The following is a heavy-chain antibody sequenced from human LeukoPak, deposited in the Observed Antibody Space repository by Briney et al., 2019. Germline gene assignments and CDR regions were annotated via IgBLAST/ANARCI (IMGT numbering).Heavy chain of an antibody. CDR2: IHTSGSP. V-gene: IGHV4-4*07. CDR1: GASLSGHY. Sequence: SETPSLTCNVSGASLSGHYWSWIRHPAGKSLEWIGRIHTSGSPIYNPSLSSRVTMSVDTSKGQFSLTMNSLTAADTAIYYCARQRLDGDILGFDWWGQGTLVTVSS. J-gene: IGHJ4*02. CDR3: ARQRLDGDILGFDW. D-gene: IGHD2-21*01.